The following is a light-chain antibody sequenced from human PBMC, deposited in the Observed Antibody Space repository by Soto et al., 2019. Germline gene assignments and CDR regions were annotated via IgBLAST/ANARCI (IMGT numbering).Light chain of an antibody. CDR2: APY. Sequence: DIQMTQSPFSLSAPIGDRVTITCRASQTILSLLNWYQQRPGKAPSLLIYAPYNLESGVPSRFSGSGSGTEFTLTLSSLQPEDFATYYCQQSYDTPWTFGQGTKLEIK. CDR1: QTILSL. V-gene: IGKV1-39*01. J-gene: IGKJ1*01. CDR3: QQSYDTPWT.